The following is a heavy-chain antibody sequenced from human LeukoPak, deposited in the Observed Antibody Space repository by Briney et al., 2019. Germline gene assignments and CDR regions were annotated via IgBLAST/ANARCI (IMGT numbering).Heavy chain of an antibody. CDR2: ISSSSSTI. Sequence: SGGSLRLSCAASGFTFSSYSMNWVRQAPGKGLEWVSYISSSSSTIYYADSVKGRFTISRDNAKNSLYLQMNSLRAEDTAVYYCARVRGYSSGWLTTYYYYMDVWGKGTTVTVSS. CDR1: GFTFSSYS. D-gene: IGHD6-19*01. CDR3: ARVRGYSSGWLTTYYYYMDV. J-gene: IGHJ6*03. V-gene: IGHV3-48*01.